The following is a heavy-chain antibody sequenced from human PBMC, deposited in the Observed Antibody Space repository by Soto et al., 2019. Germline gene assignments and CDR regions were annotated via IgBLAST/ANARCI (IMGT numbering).Heavy chain of an antibody. J-gene: IGHJ4*02. CDR2: ISSSSSTI. D-gene: IGHD6-13*01. CDR1: GFTFSSYS. CDR3: ARDPRSYSSSGYGPYCDY. V-gene: IGHV3-48*02. Sequence: EVQLVESGGGLVQPGGSLRLSCAASGFTFSSYSMNWVRQAPGKGLEWVSYISSSSSTIYYADSVKGRFTISRDNAKNSPYLPMNRLRDEDTAVYYCARDPRSYSSSGYGPYCDYWGQGTLGNGSS.